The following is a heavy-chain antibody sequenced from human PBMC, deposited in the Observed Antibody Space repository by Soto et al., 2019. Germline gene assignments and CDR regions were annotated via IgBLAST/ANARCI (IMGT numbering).Heavy chain of an antibody. CDR1: GYTFTSYA. CDR3: ARSIAARPTSLGNWFDP. J-gene: IGHJ5*02. CDR2: INAGNGNT. Sequence: ASVKVSCKASGYTFTSYAMHWVRQAPGQRLEWMGWINAGNGNTKYSQKFQGRVTITRDTSASTAYIELSSLRSEDTAVYYCARSIAARPTSLGNWFDPWGQGTLVTVSS. D-gene: IGHD6-6*01. V-gene: IGHV1-3*01.